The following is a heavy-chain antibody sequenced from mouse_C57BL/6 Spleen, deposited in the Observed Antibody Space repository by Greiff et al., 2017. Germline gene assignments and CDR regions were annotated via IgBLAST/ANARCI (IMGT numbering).Heavy chain of an antibody. CDR1: GYTFTSYW. V-gene: IGHV1-55*01. CDR2: IYPGSGST. CDR3: ARGAVVEKYCGY. D-gene: IGHD1-1*01. J-gene: IGHJ2*01. Sequence: QVQLQQPGAELVKPGASVKMSCKASGYTFTSYWITWVKQRPGQGLEWIGDIYPGSGSTNYNEKFKSKATLTVDTSSSTAYMQLSSLTSEDSAVYYCARGAVVEKYCGYWGQGTTLTVSS.